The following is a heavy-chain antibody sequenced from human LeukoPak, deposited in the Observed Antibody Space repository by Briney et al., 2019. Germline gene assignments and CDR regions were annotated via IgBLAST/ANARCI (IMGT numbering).Heavy chain of an antibody. J-gene: IGHJ4*02. CDR1: GFTVITND. Sequence: GGSLRLSCAASGFTVITNDMTWVRQAPGKGLEWVSVLYSDGNTKYADSVQGRFTISRDNSKNTLYLEMNSLSPGDTAVYYCARGVEPLAANTLAYWGQGTLVTVSS. V-gene: IGHV3-53*01. CDR3: ARGVEPLAANTLAY. D-gene: IGHD1-14*01. CDR2: LYSDGNT.